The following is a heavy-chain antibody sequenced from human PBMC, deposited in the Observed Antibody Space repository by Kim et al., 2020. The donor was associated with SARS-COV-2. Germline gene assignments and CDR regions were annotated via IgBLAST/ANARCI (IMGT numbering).Heavy chain of an antibody. CDR3: ARELILLWFGELSSNFDY. J-gene: IGHJ4*02. D-gene: IGHD3-10*01. Sequence: QGRVTITRDTSASTADMELSSLRSEDTAVYYCARELILLWFGELSSNFDYWGQGTLVTVSS. V-gene: IGHV1-3*01.